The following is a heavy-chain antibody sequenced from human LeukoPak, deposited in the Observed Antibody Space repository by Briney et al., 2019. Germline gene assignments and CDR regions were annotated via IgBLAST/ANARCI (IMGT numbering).Heavy chain of an antibody. CDR3: ARGVRPYYYYGMDV. V-gene: IGHV3-21*01. CDR1: GFTFSSYS. CDR2: ISSSSSYI. J-gene: IGHJ6*02. Sequence: GGSLRLSCAASGFTFSSYSMNWVRQAPGKGLEWVSSISSSSSYIYYADSVKGRFTISRDNAKNSLYLQMNSLRAEDTAVYYCARGVRPYYYYGMDVWGQGTTVTVSS.